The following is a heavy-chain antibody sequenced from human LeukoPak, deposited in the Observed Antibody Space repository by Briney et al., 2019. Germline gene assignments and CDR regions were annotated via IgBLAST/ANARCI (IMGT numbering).Heavy chain of an antibody. CDR1: GFTFDDYG. J-gene: IGHJ6*04. Sequence: GGSLRLSCAASGFTFDDYGMSWVRQAPGKGLEWVSGINWNAYSTAYADSVKGRFTISRDNAKNSLYLQMNSLRAEDTAVYYCAELGITMIGGVWGKGTTVTISS. CDR2: INWNAYST. CDR3: AELGITMIGGV. V-gene: IGHV3-20*04. D-gene: IGHD3-10*02.